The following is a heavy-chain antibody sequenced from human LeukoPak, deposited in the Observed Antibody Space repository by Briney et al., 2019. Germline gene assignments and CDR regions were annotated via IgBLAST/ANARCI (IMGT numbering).Heavy chain of an antibody. Sequence: SETLSLTCAVYGGSFSGYYWSWIRQPPGKGLEWIGEVNHSGSTNYNPSLKSRVTISVDTSKNQFSLKLSSVTAADTAVYYCARDRRQGYSYGFYYYYGMDVWGQGTTVTVSS. D-gene: IGHD5-18*01. J-gene: IGHJ6*02. V-gene: IGHV4-34*01. CDR2: VNHSGST. CDR1: GGSFSGYY. CDR3: ARDRRQGYSYGFYYYYGMDV.